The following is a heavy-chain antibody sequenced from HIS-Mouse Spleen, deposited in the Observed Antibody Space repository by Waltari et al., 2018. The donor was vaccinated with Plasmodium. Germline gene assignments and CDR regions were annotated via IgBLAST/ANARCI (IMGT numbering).Heavy chain of an antibody. Sequence: QVQLQQWGAGLLKPSETLSPTCAVYGGSFIGYYCTWIRQPPGKGLEWIGEINPSGSTNYNPSLKSRVTISVDTSKNQFSLKLSAVTAADTAVYYCARGPGYSSGWYYFDYWGQGTLVTVSS. J-gene: IGHJ4*02. D-gene: IGHD6-19*01. CDR2: INPSGST. CDR1: GGSFIGYY. V-gene: IGHV4-34*01. CDR3: ARGPGYSSGWYYFDY.